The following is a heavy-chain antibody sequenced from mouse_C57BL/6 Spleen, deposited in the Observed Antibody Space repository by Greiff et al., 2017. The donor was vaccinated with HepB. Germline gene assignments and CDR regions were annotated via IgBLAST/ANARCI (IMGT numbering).Heavy chain of an antibody. CDR1: GYTFTSYW. CDR3: ATVTPYWYFDV. D-gene: IGHD2-3*01. CDR2: IDPSDSYT. V-gene: IGHV1-69*01. J-gene: IGHJ1*03. Sequence: QVQLQQPGAELVMPGASVKLSCKASGYTFTSYWMHWVKQRPGQGLEWIGEIDPSDSYTNYNQKFKGKSTLTVDKSSSTAYMQLSSLTSEDSAVYYCATVTPYWYFDVWGTVTTVTVSS.